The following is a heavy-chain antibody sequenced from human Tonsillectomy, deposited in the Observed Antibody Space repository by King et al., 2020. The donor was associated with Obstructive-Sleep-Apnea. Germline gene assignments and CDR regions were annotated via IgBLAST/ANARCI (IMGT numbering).Heavy chain of an antibody. V-gene: IGHV4-59*08. CDR1: GCSISSYY. CDR3: ASLPGYSSGWAFDY. J-gene: IGHJ4*02. Sequence: QLQEAGPGLVKPSENLSLTCTVSGCSISSYYWSCIRQPTGKGLEWNGYIYYSSSTNNNPSLKSRVTISVDTSKNQFSLKLSSVTAADTAVYYCASLPGYSSGWAFDYWGQGTLVTVSS. D-gene: IGHD6-19*01. CDR2: IYYSSST.